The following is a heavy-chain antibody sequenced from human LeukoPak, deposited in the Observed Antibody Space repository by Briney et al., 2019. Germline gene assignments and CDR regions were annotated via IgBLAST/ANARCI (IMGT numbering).Heavy chain of an antibody. Sequence: GGSLRLSCAASGFTFSDYAMHWVRQAPGKGLEWVSLISGDGGSTYYADSMKGRFTISRDNSKNSLYLQMNSLRTEDTALYYCARDSQEFFQHWGQGTLVTVSS. CDR3: ARDSQEFFQH. V-gene: IGHV3-43*02. CDR2: ISGDGGST. CDR1: GFTFSDYA. J-gene: IGHJ1*01.